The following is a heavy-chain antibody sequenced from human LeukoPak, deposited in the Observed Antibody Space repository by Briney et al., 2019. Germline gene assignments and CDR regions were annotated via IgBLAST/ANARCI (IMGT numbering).Heavy chain of an antibody. D-gene: IGHD3-22*01. CDR3: ARPRYDSSGPNWFDP. CDR1: GASISSSSYY. J-gene: IGHJ5*02. V-gene: IGHV4-39*01. Sequence: SETLSLTCTVSGASISSSSYYWGWLRQPPGKGLEWFGSNYESRSTYDNPSLKSLVTTSVDTYKNQFSLKLSSVTAADTVVYYCARPRYDSSGPNWFDPWGQGTRVTVSS. CDR2: NYESRST.